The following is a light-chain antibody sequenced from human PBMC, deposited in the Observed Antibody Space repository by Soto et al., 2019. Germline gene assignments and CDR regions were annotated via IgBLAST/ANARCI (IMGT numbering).Light chain of an antibody. J-gene: IGLJ1*01. Sequence: QSVLTQPASVSGSPGQSITISCTGTSSDVGGYNYVSWYQHHPGKAPKLMIYDVSNRPSGVSNRFSGSKSGNTASLPISGLQVEDEADYYCSSYTSSSTDVFGTGTKVTVL. CDR1: SSDVGGYNY. CDR2: DVS. V-gene: IGLV2-14*03. CDR3: SSYTSSSTDV.